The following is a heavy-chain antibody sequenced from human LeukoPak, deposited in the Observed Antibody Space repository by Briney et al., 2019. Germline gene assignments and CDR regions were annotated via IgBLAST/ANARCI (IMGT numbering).Heavy chain of an antibody. Sequence: SETLSLTCTVPGGSISIYYWNWIRQPAGKGLEWIGRIFTSGITNYSPSLKSRVTMSVDTSKNQFSLNLSSVTAADTAVYYCARESSGTYYNPLGYMDVWGKGTTVTVSS. CDR3: ARESSGTYYNPLGYMDV. V-gene: IGHV4-4*07. CDR2: IFTSGIT. CDR1: GGSISIYY. J-gene: IGHJ6*03. D-gene: IGHD3-10*01.